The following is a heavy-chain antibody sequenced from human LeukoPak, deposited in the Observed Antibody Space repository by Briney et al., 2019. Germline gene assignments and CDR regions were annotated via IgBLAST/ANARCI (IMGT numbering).Heavy chain of an antibody. Sequence: GASVKVSCKASGYTFTGYYMHWVRQAPGQGLEWMGWINLNSGGTNYAQKFQGRVTMTRDTSISTAYMELSRLRSDDTAVYYCARGGNSSSSWYGNWFDPWGQGTLVTVSS. V-gene: IGHV1-2*02. CDR1: GYTFTGYY. J-gene: IGHJ5*02. D-gene: IGHD6-13*01. CDR2: INLNSGGT. CDR3: ARGGNSSSSWYGNWFDP.